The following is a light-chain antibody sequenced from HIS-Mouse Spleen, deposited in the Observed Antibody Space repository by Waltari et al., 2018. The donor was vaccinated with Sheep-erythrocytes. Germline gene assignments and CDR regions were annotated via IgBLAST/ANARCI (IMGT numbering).Light chain of an antibody. V-gene: IGLV2-11*01. J-gene: IGLJ2*01. CDR3: CSYAGSYTVV. CDR2: DVS. Sequence: QSALTQPRSVSGSPGQSVTISCTGTSSDVGGYNYVSWYHQHPGKAPKLMIYDVSKRPSGFPDRFSGAKSGDTASLTISGLQAEDEADYYCCSYAGSYTVVFGGGTKLTVL. CDR1: SSDVGGYNY.